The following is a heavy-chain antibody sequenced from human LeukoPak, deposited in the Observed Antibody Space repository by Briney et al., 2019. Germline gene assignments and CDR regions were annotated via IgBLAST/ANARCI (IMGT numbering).Heavy chain of an antibody. CDR2: INHSGST. J-gene: IGHJ3*02. D-gene: IGHD3-10*01. V-gene: IGHV4-34*01. CDR1: GGSFSGYY. CDR3: ARGAPMRTYYYGSGSPTYAFDI. Sequence: SETLSLTCAVYGGSFSGYYWSWIRQPPGKGLEWIGEINHSGSTNYNPSLKSRVTIPVDTSKNQFSLKLSSMTAADTAVYYCARGAPMRTYYYGSGSPTYAFDIWGQGTMVTVSS.